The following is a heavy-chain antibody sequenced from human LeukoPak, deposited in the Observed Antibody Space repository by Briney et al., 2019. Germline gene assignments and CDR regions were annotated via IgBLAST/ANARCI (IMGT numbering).Heavy chain of an antibody. CDR2: INSDGTTT. D-gene: IGHD6-19*01. V-gene: IGHV3-74*01. CDR1: GFAFRSHW. J-gene: IGHJ4*02. Sequence: PGGSLRLSCEASGFAFRSHWMHWVRHVPGKGLVWVSRINSDGTTTSYADSVRGRFTISRDNAKNTLYLQMNSLSAEDTALYYCARGPNSDWYGVDYWGQGTLVTVSS. CDR3: ARGPNSDWYGVDY.